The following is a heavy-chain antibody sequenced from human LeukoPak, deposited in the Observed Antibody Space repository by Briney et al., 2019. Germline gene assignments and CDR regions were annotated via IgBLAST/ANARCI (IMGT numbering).Heavy chain of an antibody. J-gene: IGHJ3*01. CDR2: ISGSGDRT. D-gene: IGHD3-22*01. Sequence: PGGSLRLSCEASGSSFSDYAMTWVRQAPGKGPEWVSGISGSGDRTFYTDSVKGRFTIFRDNSKNTLDLQMNSLRAEDTALYYCAKRDNNDYYTGLHVFDVWGQGTMVTVSS. CDR3: AKRDNNDYYTGLHVFDV. V-gene: IGHV3-23*01. CDR1: GSSFSDYA.